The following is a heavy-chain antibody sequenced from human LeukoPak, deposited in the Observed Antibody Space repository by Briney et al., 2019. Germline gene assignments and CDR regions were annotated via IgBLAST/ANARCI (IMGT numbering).Heavy chain of an antibody. CDR1: GGSFSGYY. CDR3: AQSSGDAFDI. J-gene: IGHJ3*02. V-gene: IGHV4-34*01. CDR2: INHSGST. Sequence: SETLSLTCAVYGGSFSGYYWSWIRQPPGKGLEWIGEINHSGSTNYNPSLKSRVTISVDTSKNQFSLKPSSVTAADTAVYYCAQSSGDAFDIWGQGTMVTVSS. D-gene: IGHD6-25*01.